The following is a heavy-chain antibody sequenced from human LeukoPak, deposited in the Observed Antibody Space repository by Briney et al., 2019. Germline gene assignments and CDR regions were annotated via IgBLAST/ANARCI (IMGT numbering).Heavy chain of an antibody. J-gene: IGHJ6*02. CDR1: GFTVSGNF. CDR3: ARARTAGGGIYYYYAMDV. V-gene: IGHV3-66*01. D-gene: IGHD6-13*01. Sequence: GGSLRLSCSASGFTVSGNFMTWVRQAPGKGLEWVSVIYSGGTTYYADFVRGRFTISRDTSKNTVYLEMNSLRAEDTAVYYCARARTAGGGIYYYYAMDVWGQGTTVTVSS. CDR2: IYSGGTT.